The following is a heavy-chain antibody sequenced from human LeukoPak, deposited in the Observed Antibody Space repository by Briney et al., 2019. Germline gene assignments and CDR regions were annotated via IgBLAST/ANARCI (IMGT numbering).Heavy chain of an antibody. Sequence: SETLSLTCAVSDGSISSGGYSWSWIRQPPGKGLEWIGYIYHSGSTYYNPSLKSRVTISVDRSKNQFSLKLSSVTAADTAVYYCARTYGPDAFDIWGQGTMVTVSS. CDR1: DGSISSGGYS. CDR2: IYHSGST. V-gene: IGHV4-30-2*01. D-gene: IGHD4-17*01. CDR3: ARTYGPDAFDI. J-gene: IGHJ3*02.